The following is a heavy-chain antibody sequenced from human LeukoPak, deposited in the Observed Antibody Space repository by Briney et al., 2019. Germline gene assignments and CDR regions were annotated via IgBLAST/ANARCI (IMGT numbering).Heavy chain of an antibody. D-gene: IGHD1-26*01. V-gene: IGHV4-61*02. Sequence: ASETLSLTCTVSGDSISSGSYYWSWIRQPAGEGLEWIGRIYSSGRTHYSPSLKSRVAISVDTSKNRFSLRLSSVTAADTAVYYCARDLGGSYSSETWFDPWGQGTLVTVSS. CDR3: ARDLGGSYSSETWFDP. CDR2: IYSSGRT. CDR1: GDSISSGSYY. J-gene: IGHJ5*02.